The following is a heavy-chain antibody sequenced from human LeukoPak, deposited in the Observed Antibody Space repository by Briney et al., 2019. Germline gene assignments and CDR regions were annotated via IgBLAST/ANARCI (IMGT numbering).Heavy chain of an antibody. CDR1: GGSFSGYY. J-gene: IGHJ6*02. D-gene: IGHD6-19*01. V-gene: IGHV4-34*01. Sequence: PSETLSLTCTVYGGSFSGYYWNWIRQPPGKGLEWIGEINHFGSTNYNPSLKSRVTISVDTSKNQFSLKLSTVTAADTAVYYCARETVAGYYYYGMDVWGQGTTVTVSS. CDR3: ARETVAGYYYYGMDV. CDR2: INHFGST.